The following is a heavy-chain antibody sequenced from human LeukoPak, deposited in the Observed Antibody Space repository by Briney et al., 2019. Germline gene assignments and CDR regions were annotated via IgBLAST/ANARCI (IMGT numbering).Heavy chain of an antibody. CDR1: GYTFTGYY. D-gene: IGHD4-11*01. V-gene: IGHV1-8*02. CDR3: TRNRGLQLREGYDDS. J-gene: IGHJ4*02. CDR2: MNPNNGHT. Sequence: ASVKVSCKASGYTFTGYYMHWVRQATGQGLEWMGWMNPNNGHTGYAQKFQGRVTMTRNTSISTAYMELSSLRSEDTAVYYCTRNRGLQLREGYDDSWGQGTLVTVSS.